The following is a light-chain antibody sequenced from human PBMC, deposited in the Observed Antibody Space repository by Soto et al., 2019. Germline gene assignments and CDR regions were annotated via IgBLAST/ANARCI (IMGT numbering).Light chain of an antibody. CDR3: QQYGSSPPIT. Sequence: EIVLAQSPGTLSLSPGERATLSCRASQSVTNSFLAWYQQNPGQAPRLLIYGASRRATGIPDRFTGSGSGTDFTLTISRLEPEDFAVYYCQQYGSSPPITFGQGTRLEI. J-gene: IGKJ5*01. CDR2: GAS. CDR1: QSVTNSF. V-gene: IGKV3-20*01.